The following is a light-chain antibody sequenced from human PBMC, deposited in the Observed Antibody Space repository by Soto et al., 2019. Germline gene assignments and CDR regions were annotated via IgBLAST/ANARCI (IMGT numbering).Light chain of an antibody. CDR1: QSVSSNY. Sequence: EIVLTQSPGTLSLSPGERATLSCRASQSVSSNYLAWYRQKPGQAPRLLIYAASSRATGIPGRFSGSGSGTDFTLTIRRLEPEDLAVYYCQQYGTSPYTFGQGTKLEIK. V-gene: IGKV3-20*01. CDR3: QQYGTSPYT. CDR2: AAS. J-gene: IGKJ2*01.